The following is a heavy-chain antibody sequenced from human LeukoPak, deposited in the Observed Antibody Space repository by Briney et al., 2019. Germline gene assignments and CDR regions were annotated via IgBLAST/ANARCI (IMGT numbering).Heavy chain of an antibody. CDR1: GYTFTGYY. D-gene: IGHD3-22*01. CDR2: IIPIFGTA. J-gene: IGHJ6*02. Sequence: SVKVSCKASGYTFTGYYMHWVRQAPGQGLEWMGGIIPIFGTANYARKFQGRVTITADESTSTAYMELSSLRSEDTAVYYCARDRPPSLHYYDSSGYPATPRRGYYYGMDVWGQGTTVTVSS. CDR3: ARDRPPSLHYYDSSGYPATPRRGYYYGMDV. V-gene: IGHV1-69*13.